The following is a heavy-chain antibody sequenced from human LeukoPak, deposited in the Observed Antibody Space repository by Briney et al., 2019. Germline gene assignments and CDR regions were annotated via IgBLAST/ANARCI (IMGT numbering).Heavy chain of an antibody. J-gene: IGHJ3*02. CDR3: ARGGYCSSTSCADAFDI. V-gene: IGHV1-2*02. D-gene: IGHD2-2*01. Sequence: GASVKVSCKASGYTFTGYYMHWVRQAPGQGLEWMGWINPNSGGTNYAQKFQGRVTITADKSTSTAYMELSSLRSEDTAVYYCARGGYCSSTSCADAFDIWGQGTMVTVSS. CDR2: INPNSGGT. CDR1: GYTFTGYY.